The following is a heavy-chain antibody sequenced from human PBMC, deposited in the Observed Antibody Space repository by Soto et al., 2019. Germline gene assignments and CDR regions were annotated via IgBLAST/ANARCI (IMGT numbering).Heavy chain of an antibody. CDR1: GGSFSGYY. CDR2: INHSGST. Sequence: SETLSLTCAVYGGSFSGYYWSWIRQPPGKGLEWIGEINHSGSTNYNPSLKSRVTISVDTSKNQFSLKLSSVTAADTAVYYCARFVGELATSQYYFDYWGQGTLVTVSS. V-gene: IGHV4-34*01. CDR3: ARFVGELATSQYYFDY. D-gene: IGHD1-26*01. J-gene: IGHJ4*02.